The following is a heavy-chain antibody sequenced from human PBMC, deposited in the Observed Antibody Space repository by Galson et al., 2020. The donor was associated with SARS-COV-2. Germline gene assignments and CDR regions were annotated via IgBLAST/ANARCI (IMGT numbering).Heavy chain of an antibody. CDR1: GGSFSGYY. J-gene: IGHJ4*02. D-gene: IGHD3-22*01. V-gene: IGHV4-34*01. Sequence: SETLSLTCAVYGGSFSGYYWSWIRQPPGKGLEWIGEINHSGSTNYNPSLKSRVTISVDTSKNQFSLKLSSVTAADTAVYYCARGQGAYYDSSGYYHYFDYWGQGTLVTVSS. CDR2: INHSGST. CDR3: ARGQGAYYDSSGYYHYFDY.